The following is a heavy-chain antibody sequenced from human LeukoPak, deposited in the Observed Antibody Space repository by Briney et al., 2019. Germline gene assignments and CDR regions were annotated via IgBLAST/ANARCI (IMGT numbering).Heavy chain of an antibody. CDR2: IRYDGSNK. CDR1: GFTFSSYG. Sequence: GGSLRLSCAASGFTFSSYGMHWVRQAPGKGLEWVAFIRYDGSNKYYADSAKGRFTISRDNSKNTLYLQMNSLRAEDTAVYYCTKMAGYYDFWSGYYGDFWGQGTLVTVSS. V-gene: IGHV3-30*02. D-gene: IGHD3-3*01. CDR3: TKMAGYYDFWSGYYGDF. J-gene: IGHJ4*02.